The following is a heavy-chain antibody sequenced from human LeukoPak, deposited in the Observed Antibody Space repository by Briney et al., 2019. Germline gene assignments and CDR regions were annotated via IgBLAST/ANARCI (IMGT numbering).Heavy chain of an antibody. V-gene: IGHV3-23*01. D-gene: IGHD6-13*01. CDR3: AKGSLGSWYYFDY. J-gene: IGHJ4*02. CDR2: FSRSGPDT. CDR1: GFTFGSSA. Sequence: PGGSLRLSCAASGFTFGSSAMSWVRQDPGKGPEWVSTFSRSGPDTYYADSVKGRFTIFRDNSKNTLYLQMNSLRAEDTAVYYCAKGSLGSWYYFDYWGQGTLVTVSS.